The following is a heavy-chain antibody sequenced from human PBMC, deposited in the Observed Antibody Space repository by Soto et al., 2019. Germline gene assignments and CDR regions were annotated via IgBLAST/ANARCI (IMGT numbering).Heavy chain of an antibody. Sequence: GGSLRLSCAASGFTFSSYGMHWVRQAPGKGLEWVAVISYDGSNKYYADSVKGRFTISRDNSKNTLYLQMNSLRAEDTAVYYCAKDSHYYYDSSGSLGYWGQGTLVTVAS. CDR2: ISYDGSNK. D-gene: IGHD3-22*01. J-gene: IGHJ4*02. V-gene: IGHV3-30*18. CDR1: GFTFSSYG. CDR3: AKDSHYYYDSSGSLGY.